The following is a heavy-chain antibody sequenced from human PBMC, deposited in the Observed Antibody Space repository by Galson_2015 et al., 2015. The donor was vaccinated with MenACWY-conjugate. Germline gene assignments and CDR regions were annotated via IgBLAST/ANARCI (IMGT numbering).Heavy chain of an antibody. CDR3: TTWYCSGTSCFADY. D-gene: IGHD2-2*01. Sequence: SLRLSCAASGFTFSSFAMHWVRQAPGKGLEYVSAISSDGGRTYYADSMKGRFTITRDNSKNTLYLHMDSLRAEDMAVYYCTTWYCSGTSCFADYWGQGTLVTVSS. CDR1: GFTFSSFA. V-gene: IGHV3-64*02. J-gene: IGHJ4*02. CDR2: ISSDGGRT.